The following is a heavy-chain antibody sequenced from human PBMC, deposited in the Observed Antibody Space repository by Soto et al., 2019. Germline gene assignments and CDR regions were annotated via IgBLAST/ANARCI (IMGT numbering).Heavy chain of an antibody. Sequence: GGSLRLSCAASGVTFSSYAMSWVRQAPGKGLEWVSAISGSGGSTYYADSVKGRFTISRDNSKNTLYLQMNSLRAEDTAVYYCAKTQQRSAEYSSSSSFYYRGKRSRVTVSS. CDR3: AKTQQRSAEYSSSSSFYY. J-gene: IGHJ4*02. CDR1: GVTFSSYA. V-gene: IGHV3-23*01. D-gene: IGHD6-6*01. CDR2: ISGSGGST.